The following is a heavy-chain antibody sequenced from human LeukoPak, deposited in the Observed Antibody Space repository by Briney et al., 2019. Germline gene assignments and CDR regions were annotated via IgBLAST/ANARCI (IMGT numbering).Heavy chain of an antibody. CDR1: GFTFNSYR. CDR3: ARAFTSTGYYYVEY. Sequence: GGSLRLSCAASGFTFNSYRMNWVRQAPGKGLEWVSSISSSSSYIYYADSVKDRFTISRDNAKNSLYLQMNSLRAEDTAVYYCARAFTSTGYYYVEYWGQGTLVTVSS. V-gene: IGHV3-21*01. J-gene: IGHJ4*02. D-gene: IGHD3-22*01. CDR2: ISSSSSYI.